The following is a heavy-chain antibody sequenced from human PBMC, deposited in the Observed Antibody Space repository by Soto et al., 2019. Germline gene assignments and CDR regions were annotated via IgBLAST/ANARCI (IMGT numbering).Heavy chain of an antibody. D-gene: IGHD7-27*01. J-gene: IGHJ4*02. Sequence: EVQVVESGGGLIQPGGSLRLSCAASGFSVSGNYMGWVRQAPGKGLEWVSAIYSGGSTHYADSVKGRFTISRDNSKNTLYLQMNSLRAEEMAVYYCARASSLWGSDAAHWGQGTLVTVSS. CDR3: ARASSLWGSDAAH. CDR2: IYSGGST. V-gene: IGHV3-53*01. CDR1: GFSVSGNY.